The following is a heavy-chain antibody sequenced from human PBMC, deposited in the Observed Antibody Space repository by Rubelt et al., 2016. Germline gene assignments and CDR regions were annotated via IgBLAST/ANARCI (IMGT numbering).Heavy chain of an antibody. D-gene: IGHD6-13*01. CDR1: GFSLSASGVG. CDR2: IYWDDDK. V-gene: IGHV2-5*02. J-gene: IGHJ5*02. Sequence: QITLRESGPTLVKPTQTVTLTCTFSGFSLSASGVGVVWIRQPPGKALEWLALIYWDDDKRYSPSLKTRLTITKDTSKNQVVLKMTNMDPVATATYYCAHRGRYRSSYWFDPWGQGTLVTVSS. CDR3: AHRGRYRSSYWFDP.